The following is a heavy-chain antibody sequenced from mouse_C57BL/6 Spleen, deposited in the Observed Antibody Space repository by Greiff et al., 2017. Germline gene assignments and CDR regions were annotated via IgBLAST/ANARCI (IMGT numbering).Heavy chain of an antibody. CDR2: IYPGSGST. Sequence: QVQLQQSGAELVKPGASVKMSCKASGYTFTSYWITWVKQRPGQGLEWIGDIYPGSGSTNYNEKFKSKATLTVDTSSSTAYMQLSSRTSEDSAVYYCARRGLYAMDYWGQGTSVTVSS. J-gene: IGHJ4*01. CDR3: ARRGLYAMDY. V-gene: IGHV1-55*01. CDR1: GYTFTSYW.